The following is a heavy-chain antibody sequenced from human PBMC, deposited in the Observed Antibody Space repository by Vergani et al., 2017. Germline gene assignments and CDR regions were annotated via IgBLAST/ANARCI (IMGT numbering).Heavy chain of an antibody. J-gene: IGHJ4*02. Sequence: QITLKESGPTLVKPTQTLTLTCTFSGFPLSTSGVGVGWIRQPPGKALEGLALIYWNDDKRYSPALKSRLTITQDTSKNQVVLTMTQMDPVDTATYYCAHRVAARPFDYWGQGTLVTVSS. CDR1: GFPLSTSGVG. CDR3: AHRVAARPFDY. CDR2: IYWNDDK. D-gene: IGHD6-6*01. V-gene: IGHV2-5*01.